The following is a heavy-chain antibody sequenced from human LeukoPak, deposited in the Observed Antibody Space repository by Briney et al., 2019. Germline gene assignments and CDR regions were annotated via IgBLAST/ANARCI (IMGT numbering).Heavy chain of an antibody. Sequence: SETLSLTCIVSGGSISSGNSYWGWIRQPPGKGLEWIGSIYFSENTNYNPSLKSRVTISVDTSKNQFSLKLSSVTAADTAVYYCARFEVRYYDILTGYYGGAVFDYWGQGTLVTVSS. CDR3: ARFEVRYYDILTGYYGGAVFDY. CDR1: GGSISSGNSY. D-gene: IGHD3-9*01. V-gene: IGHV4-39*07. CDR2: IYFSENT. J-gene: IGHJ4*02.